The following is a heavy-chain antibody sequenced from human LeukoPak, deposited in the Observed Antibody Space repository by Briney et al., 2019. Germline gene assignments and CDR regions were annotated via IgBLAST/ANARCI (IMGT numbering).Heavy chain of an antibody. J-gene: IGHJ4*02. CDR2: IYYSGTT. V-gene: IGHV4-59*01. CDR1: GGSISSYY. Sequence: SETLSLTCTVSGGSISSYYWSWIRQPPGKGLEWIGYIYYSGTTNYNPSLKSRVTISVDTSKKQFSLKLSSVTAADTAVYYCARVYSSGWYYFDYWGQGTLVTVSS. CDR3: ARVYSSGWYYFDY. D-gene: IGHD6-19*01.